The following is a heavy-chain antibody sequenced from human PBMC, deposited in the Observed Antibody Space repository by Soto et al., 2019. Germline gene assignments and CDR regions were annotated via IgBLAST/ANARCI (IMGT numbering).Heavy chain of an antibody. V-gene: IGHV3-7*03. Sequence: PGGSLRLSCAASGFTFSSYWMSWVRQAPGKGLEWVANIKQDGSEKYYVDSVKGRFTISRDNAKNSLYLQMNSLRAEDTAVYYCARDPSVLRFLEWLGYGMDVWGQGTTVTV. CDR1: GFTFSSYW. CDR2: IKQDGSEK. D-gene: IGHD3-3*01. CDR3: ARDPSVLRFLEWLGYGMDV. J-gene: IGHJ6*02.